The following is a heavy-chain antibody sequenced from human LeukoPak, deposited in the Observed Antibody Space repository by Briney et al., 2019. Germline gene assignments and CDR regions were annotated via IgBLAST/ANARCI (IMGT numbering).Heavy chain of an antibody. CDR1: GGSISSGGYY. Sequence: SETLSLTCTVSGGSISSGGYYWSWIRQPPGKGLEWIGYIYHSGSTYYNPSLKSRVTISVDRSKNQFSLKLSSVTAADTAVYYCARVSAEYCSSTSCYTDYYYYYYMDVWGKGTTVTVSS. V-gene: IGHV4-30-2*01. J-gene: IGHJ6*03. CDR2: IYHSGST. CDR3: ARVSAEYCSSTSCYTDYYYYYYMDV. D-gene: IGHD2-2*02.